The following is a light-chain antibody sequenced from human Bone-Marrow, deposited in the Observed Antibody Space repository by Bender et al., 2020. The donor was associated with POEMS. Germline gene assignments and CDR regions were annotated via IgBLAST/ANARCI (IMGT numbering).Light chain of an antibody. J-gene: IGLJ3*02. Sequence: QSALTQPASVSGSPGQSITISCSGTSSDVGGYNYVSWYQQHPGKAPKLMIYEVSNRPSGVSNRFSGSKSGNTASLTISGLQAEDEADYYCSSYTRNTPRVFGGGTKLTVL. CDR2: EVS. CDR1: SSDVGGYNY. CDR3: SSYTRNTPRV. V-gene: IGLV2-14*01.